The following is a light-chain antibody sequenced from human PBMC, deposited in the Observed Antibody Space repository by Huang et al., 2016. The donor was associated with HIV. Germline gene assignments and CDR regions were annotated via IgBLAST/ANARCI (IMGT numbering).Light chain of an antibody. CDR1: QTINNY. V-gene: IGKV1-39*01. CDR3: QQSYNAPRT. CDR2: GAS. J-gene: IGKJ2*01. Sequence: DIQMTQSPSSLSASVGDRVTITCRSSQTINNYLNWYQLKPGKAPIFLISGASTLQNGVPSRFSGSGSGTAFTLTISNLQPEDIASYFCQQSYNAPRTFGQGTNLEMK.